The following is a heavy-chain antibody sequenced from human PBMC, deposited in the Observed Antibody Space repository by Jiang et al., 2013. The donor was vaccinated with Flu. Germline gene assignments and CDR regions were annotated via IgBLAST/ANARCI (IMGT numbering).Heavy chain of an antibody. CDR1: GYSFTAYF. D-gene: IGHD3-22*01. CDR2: INPNSGDT. J-gene: IGHJ4*02. Sequence: GAEVKKPGSSVKVSCQASGYSFTAYFLHWVRQAPGQGLEWMGRINPNSGDTDYAQKFQGRVTMTRDTSISTGYMELSGLRSDDTAVYYCARAYYYDSSAFNFDSWGQGTLVTVSS. V-gene: IGHV1-2*06. CDR3: ARAYYYDSSAFNFDS.